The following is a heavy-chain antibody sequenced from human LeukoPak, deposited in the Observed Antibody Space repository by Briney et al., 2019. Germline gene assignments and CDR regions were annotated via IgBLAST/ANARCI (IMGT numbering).Heavy chain of an antibody. V-gene: IGHV1-46*01. CDR2: INPSGGST. Sequence: GASVKVSCKASGYTFTSYYTHWVRQAPGQGLEWMGIINPSGGSTSYAQKFQGRVTMTRDTSTSTAYMELRSLRSDDTAVYYCASFQEQGNSYYDITWGQGTLVTVSS. CDR1: GYTFTSYY. J-gene: IGHJ5*02. CDR3: ASFQEQGNSYYDIT. D-gene: IGHD3-9*01.